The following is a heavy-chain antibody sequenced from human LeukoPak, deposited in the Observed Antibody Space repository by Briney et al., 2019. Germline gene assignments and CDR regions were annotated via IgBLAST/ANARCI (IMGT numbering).Heavy chain of an antibody. J-gene: IGHJ4*02. CDR3: ARGVPYGPSYEFFDY. D-gene: IGHD3-10*01. Sequence: PSETLSLTCTVSGGSITNYYWSWIRQPPGKGLECIGYIYYSGSTNYNPSLKSRVTISLHTSKNQFSLELNSVTAADTAVYYCARGVPYGPSYEFFDYWGQGTLVTVSS. CDR1: GGSITNYY. V-gene: IGHV4-59*01. CDR2: IYYSGST.